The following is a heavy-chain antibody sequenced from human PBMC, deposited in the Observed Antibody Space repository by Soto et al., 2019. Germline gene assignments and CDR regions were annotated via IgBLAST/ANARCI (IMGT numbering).Heavy chain of an antibody. V-gene: IGHV3-49*03. D-gene: IGHD3-22*01. Sequence: PGGSLRLSCTASGFTFGDYAMSWFRQAPGKGLEWVGFIRSKAYGGTTEYAASVKGRFTISRDDSKSIAYLQMNSLKTEDTAVYYCTRDPRLFYYDSSGSDSEYFHLWGQGTLVTVSS. CDR1: GFTFGDYA. CDR3: TRDPRLFYYDSSGSDSEYFHL. J-gene: IGHJ1*01. CDR2: IRSKAYGGTT.